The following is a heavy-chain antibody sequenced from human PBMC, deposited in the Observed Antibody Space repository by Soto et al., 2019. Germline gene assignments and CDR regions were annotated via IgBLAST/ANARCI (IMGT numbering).Heavy chain of an antibody. D-gene: IGHD3-22*01. J-gene: IGHJ4*02. CDR1: GYTFTNYY. CDR2: INPSGGST. Sequence: ASVKVSCKASGYTFTNYYMHWVRQAPGQGLEWMGIINPSGGSTSYAQKFQGRVTMTRDTSTSTVYMELSSLRSDDTAVYYCARDKGASRSSGYYLSFDYWGQGTLVTVSS. CDR3: ARDKGASRSSGYYLSFDY. V-gene: IGHV1-46*01.